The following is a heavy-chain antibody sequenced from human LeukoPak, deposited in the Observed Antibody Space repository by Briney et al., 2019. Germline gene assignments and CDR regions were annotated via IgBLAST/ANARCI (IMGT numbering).Heavy chain of an antibody. CDR1: GGTFSSYA. CDR3: ARGLPPADAFDI. D-gene: IGHD3-16*01. J-gene: IGHJ3*02. Sequence: SVKVSCKASGGTFSSYAIIWVRQAPGQGLEWMGGIIPIFGTANYAQKFQGRVTITTDESTSTAYMELSSLRSEDAAVYYCARGLPPADAFDIWGQGTMVTVSS. V-gene: IGHV1-69*05. CDR2: IIPIFGTA.